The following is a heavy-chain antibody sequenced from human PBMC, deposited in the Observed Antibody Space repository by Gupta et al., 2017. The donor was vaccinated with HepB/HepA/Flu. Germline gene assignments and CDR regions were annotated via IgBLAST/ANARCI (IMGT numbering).Heavy chain of an antibody. D-gene: IGHD3/OR15-3a*01. J-gene: IGHJ4*02. Sequence: QVQLKESGPELVKPSETLSLTCTVPGGSITGDYWSWIRQPPGKGLEWIGYMLYSGSTNYNPSLKSRVTMSIDTSKSRFSLKLSSVTVADTAVYYCARAMTFGGLFDSWGQGTLVTVTS. CDR3: ARAMTFGGLFDS. CDR2: MLYSGST. V-gene: IGHV4-59*01. CDR1: GGSITGDY.